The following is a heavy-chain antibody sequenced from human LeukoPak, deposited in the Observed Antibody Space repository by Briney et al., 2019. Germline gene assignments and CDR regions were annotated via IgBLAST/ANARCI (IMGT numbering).Heavy chain of an antibody. CDR1: GGSISSYY. D-gene: IGHD1-26*01. V-gene: IGHV4-59*01. J-gene: IGHJ5*02. CDR3: ARSRAFNSGAFDP. CDR2: IYYSGST. Sequence: SETLSLTCTVSGGSISSYYWSWIRQPPGKGLEWIGYIYYSGSTNYNPSLKSRVTISVDTSKNQFSLRLNSVTAADTAVYYCARSRAFNSGAFDPWGQGSLATVSS.